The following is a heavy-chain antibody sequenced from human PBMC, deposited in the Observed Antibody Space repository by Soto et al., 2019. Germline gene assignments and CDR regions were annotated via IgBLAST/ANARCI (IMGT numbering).Heavy chain of an antibody. D-gene: IGHD5-12*01. J-gene: IGHJ5*02. Sequence: SETLSLTCAVSGHSISSGFYYWGWVRQPPGKGLEWIGSIYHTESTYYNPSLKSRVTMTRDTSISTAYMELSRLRSDDTAVYYCARVKYSGYAVNWFDPWGQGTLVTVSS. CDR3: ARVKYSGYAVNWFDP. CDR2: IYHTEST. CDR1: GHSISSGFYY. V-gene: IGHV4-38-2*01.